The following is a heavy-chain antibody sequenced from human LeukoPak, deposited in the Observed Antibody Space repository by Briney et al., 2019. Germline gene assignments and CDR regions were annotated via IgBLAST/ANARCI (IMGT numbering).Heavy chain of an antibody. Sequence: GGSLRLSCAASGFTFSSYSMNWVRQAPGKGLECVSSISSSSSYIYYADSVKGRFTISRDNAKNSLYLQMNSLRAEDTAVYYCARDLLTENYYDSSGYYWGQGTLVTVSS. CDR2: ISSSSSYI. J-gene: IGHJ4*02. CDR1: GFTFSSYS. V-gene: IGHV3-21*01. CDR3: ARDLLTENYYDSSGYY. D-gene: IGHD3-22*01.